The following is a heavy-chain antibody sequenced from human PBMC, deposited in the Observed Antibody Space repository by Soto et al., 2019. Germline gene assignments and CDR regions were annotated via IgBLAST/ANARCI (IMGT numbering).Heavy chain of an antibody. CDR1: GFTFSDHY. CDR2: SRNKANRYTT. D-gene: IGHD6-13*01. Sequence: GGSLILSCAASGFTFSDHYMDWVRQAPGKGLEWVGRSRNKANRYTTEYAASVKGRFTISRDDSKNSLYLLMNSLQTEDTAVYYCTRVAPIVAAGTDYWGQGTLVTVSS. V-gene: IGHV3-72*01. CDR3: TRVAPIVAAGTDY. J-gene: IGHJ4*02.